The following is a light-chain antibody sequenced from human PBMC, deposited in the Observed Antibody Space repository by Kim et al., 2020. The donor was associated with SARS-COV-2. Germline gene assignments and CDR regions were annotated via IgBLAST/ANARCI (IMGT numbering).Light chain of an antibody. J-gene: IGKJ4*01. Sequence: ASIGDTVTITCRASQGINSNLAWYQQRPGKAPNLLIYSAFTLHSGVPSRFSGSGSGTDFTLTITSLQPEDFATYHCQQHHSFPLTFGGGTKLEI. V-gene: IGKV1-9*01. CDR2: SAF. CDR1: QGINSN. CDR3: QQHHSFPLT.